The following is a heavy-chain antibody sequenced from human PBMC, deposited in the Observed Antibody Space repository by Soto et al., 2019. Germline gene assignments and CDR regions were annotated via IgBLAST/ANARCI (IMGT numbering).Heavy chain of an antibody. V-gene: IGHV4-38-2*02. D-gene: IGHD3-10*01. J-gene: IGHJ6*02. CDR3: SRVTMVIRDSDHFGVDV. Sequence: PSETLSLTCLVSGFPISSTYSWGWIRQPPGRGLEWIGSISHSGTTSYSPSLTSRVSISVDTSKNQVSLKLHSVTAADTAVYFCSRVTMVIRDSDHFGVDVWGQGTTVTVSS. CDR2: ISHSGTT. CDR1: GFPISSTYS.